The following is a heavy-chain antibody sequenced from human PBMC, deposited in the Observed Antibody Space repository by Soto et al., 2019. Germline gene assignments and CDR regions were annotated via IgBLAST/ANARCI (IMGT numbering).Heavy chain of an antibody. CDR2: MQPSSGRT. D-gene: IGHD1-26*01. V-gene: IGHV1-8*01. CDR3: ARGVTEGVDY. J-gene: IGHJ4*02. Sequence: QVQLVQSGAEVREPGASVKVSCKASEYSFTSLDINWVGQTTGQGLEWMGWMQPSSGRTGYAQKFQGRVTMTRDTSINTAYMELSSLTSDDTAFYNCARGVTEGVDYWGQGTLVTVSS. CDR1: EYSFTSLD.